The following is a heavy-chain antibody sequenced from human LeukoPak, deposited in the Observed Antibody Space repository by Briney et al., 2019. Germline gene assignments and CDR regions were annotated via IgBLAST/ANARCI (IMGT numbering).Heavy chain of an antibody. Sequence: NPSETLSLTCTVSGGSVSSYSWSWIRQPPGKGLEWIGYFYYSGSTNYNPSLKSRVTISVDTSKSQFSLNLISVTAADTAVYYCARTRSQAISAQYFDYWGQGTLVTVSS. V-gene: IGHV4-59*08. CDR2: FYYSGST. CDR3: ARTRSQAISAQYFDY. CDR1: GGSVSSYS. J-gene: IGHJ4*02. D-gene: IGHD2-2*02.